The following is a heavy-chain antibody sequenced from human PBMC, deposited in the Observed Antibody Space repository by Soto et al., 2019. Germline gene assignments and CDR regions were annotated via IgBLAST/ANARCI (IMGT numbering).Heavy chain of an antibody. CDR2: ISPYNDNT. V-gene: IGHV1-18*01. D-gene: IGHD6-19*01. CDR3: ARDRQWLVSGAFDI. Sequence: GASVKVSCKASGYTFTGYGISWVRQAPGQGLEWMGWISPYNDNTNYAQKLQGRVTMTTDTSTSTAYMELRSLRSDDTAVFYCARDRQWLVSGAFDIWGQGTMVTVSS. J-gene: IGHJ3*02. CDR1: GYTFTGYG.